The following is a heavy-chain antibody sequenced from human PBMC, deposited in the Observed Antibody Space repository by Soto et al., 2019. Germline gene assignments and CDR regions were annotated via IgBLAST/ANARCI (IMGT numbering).Heavy chain of an antibody. D-gene: IGHD4-17*01. J-gene: IGHJ6*02. CDR2: IYHSGTT. V-gene: IGHV4-30-4*01. CDR3: ARTYSFDYGDYVGGDYGMDV. CDR1: GGSISSGEYY. Sequence: QVRLQESGPGLVKPSQTLSLTCTVSGGSISSGEYYWSWIRQPPGKGLEWIGYIYHSGTTHYNPSLNRRFSISLDTSKTQFSLKLSSVTPADTAVYYCARTYSFDYGDYVGGDYGMDVWGQGTTVSVSS.